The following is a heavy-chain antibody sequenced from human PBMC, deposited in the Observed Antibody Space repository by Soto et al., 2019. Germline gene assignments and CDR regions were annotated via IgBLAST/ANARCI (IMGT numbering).Heavy chain of an antibody. J-gene: IGHJ1*01. V-gene: IGHV4-34*01. CDR2: INHSGST. CDR1: GGSFSGYY. CDR3: ARDRLYASRARADIDQ. D-gene: IGHD2-15*01. Sequence: PSETLSLTCAVCGGSFSGYYWSWIRQPPGKGLEWIGEINHSGSTNYNPSLKSRVTISLDTSKNQFSLNLSSVTAADTAVYYCARDRLYASRARADIDQWGQDVVLTISS.